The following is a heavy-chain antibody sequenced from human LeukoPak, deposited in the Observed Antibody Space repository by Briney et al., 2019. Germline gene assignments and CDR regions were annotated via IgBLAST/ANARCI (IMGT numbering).Heavy chain of an antibody. Sequence: SETLSLTCTVSGGSISSSSYYWGWIRQPPGKGLEWIGSIYYSGSTYYNPSLKSRVTISVDTSKNQFSLKLSSVTAADTAVYYCARHNRLRFLEWFPQGILDYWGQGTLVTVSS. CDR1: GGSISSSSYY. CDR3: ARHNRLRFLEWFPQGILDY. J-gene: IGHJ4*02. V-gene: IGHV4-39*01. D-gene: IGHD3-3*01. CDR2: IYYSGST.